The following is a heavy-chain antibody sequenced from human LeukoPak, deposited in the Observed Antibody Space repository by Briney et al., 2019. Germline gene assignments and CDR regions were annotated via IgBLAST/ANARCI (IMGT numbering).Heavy chain of an antibody. J-gene: IGHJ4*02. CDR3: ARGYGGGRNYYFDY. CDR2: IIPILGIA. Sequence: GASVKVSCKASEGTFGSYAISWVRQAPGQGLEWMGRIIPILGIANYAQKFQGRVTITADKSTSTAYMELSSLRSEDTAVYYCARGYGGGRNYYFDYWGQGTLVTVSS. CDR1: EGTFGSYA. V-gene: IGHV1-69*04. D-gene: IGHD3-16*01.